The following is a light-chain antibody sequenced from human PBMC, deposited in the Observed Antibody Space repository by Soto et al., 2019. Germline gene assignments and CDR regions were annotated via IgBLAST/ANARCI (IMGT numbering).Light chain of an antibody. V-gene: IGKV3-11*01. Sequence: EIMMTQSPATLSVSPGERATLSCRASQSVSSKLAWYQQKPGQAPRLLMYGASNRATGIPARFSGSGSGTDFTLTISSLEPEDFALYFCQQRSSWPPTFGGGTKADI. CDR1: QSVSSK. CDR3: QQRSSWPPT. J-gene: IGKJ4*01. CDR2: GAS.